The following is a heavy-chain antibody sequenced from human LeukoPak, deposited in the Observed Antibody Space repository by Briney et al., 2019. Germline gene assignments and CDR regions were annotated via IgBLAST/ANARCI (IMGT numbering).Heavy chain of an antibody. CDR3: AREGPLSVVATFFDL. V-gene: IGHV4-30-2*01. D-gene: IGHD5-12*01. J-gene: IGHJ2*01. CDR1: GGSISSGGYS. CDR2: IYHSGST. Sequence: SETLSLTCAVSGGSISSGGYSWSWIRQPPGKGLEWIGYIYHSGSTYYNPSLKSRVTISVDRSKNQFSLKLSSVTAADTAVYYCAREGPLSVVATFFDLWGHGTLVTVSS.